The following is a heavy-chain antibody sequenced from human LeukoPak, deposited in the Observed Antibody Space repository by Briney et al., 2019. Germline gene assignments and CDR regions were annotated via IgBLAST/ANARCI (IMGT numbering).Heavy chain of an antibody. V-gene: IGHV4-61*02. D-gene: IGHD2-2*01. Sequence: SETLSLTCTVSGGSISSGSCYWSWIRQPAGKGLEWIGRIYTSGSTNYNPSLKSRVTISVDTSKNQFSLKLSSVTAADTAVYYCAREVRGKYCSSSTSCHDYIVNWFDPWGQGTLVTVSS. CDR3: AREVRGKYCSSSTSCHDYIVNWFDP. CDR1: GGSISSGSCY. J-gene: IGHJ5*02. CDR2: IYTSGST.